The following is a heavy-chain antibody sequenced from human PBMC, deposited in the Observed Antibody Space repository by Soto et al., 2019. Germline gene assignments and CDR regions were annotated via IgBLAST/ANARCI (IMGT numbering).Heavy chain of an antibody. CDR2: MNPKGGHT. J-gene: IGHJ3*01. D-gene: IGHD1-1*01. CDR3: ARRMPDGKFDA. V-gene: IGHV1-8*01. CDR1: GYGSSDYS. Sequence: SAMVSCKDSGYGSSDYSINWVRQAPGQGLEWMGLMNPKGGHTAHAQKIQGRVTLTRDDSINTVYMELSSLTSGDTAVYLCARRMPDGKFDAWG.